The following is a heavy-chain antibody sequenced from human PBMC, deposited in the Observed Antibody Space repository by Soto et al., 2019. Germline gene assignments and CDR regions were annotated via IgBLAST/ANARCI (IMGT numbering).Heavy chain of an antibody. Sequence: SETLSLTCTVSGGSISTYYWSWIRQPPGKGLEWIGYIYYTGTTTYNPSFKSRLTISVDSSKNQFSLKLTSVTAADTAVYYCARSVFPWGQGTLVTVSS. CDR2: IYYTGTT. CDR3: ARSVFP. J-gene: IGHJ5*02. V-gene: IGHV4-59*08. CDR1: GGSISTYY.